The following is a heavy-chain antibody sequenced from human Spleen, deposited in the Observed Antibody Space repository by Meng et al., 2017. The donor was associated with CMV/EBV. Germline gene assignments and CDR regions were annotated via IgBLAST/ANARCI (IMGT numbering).Heavy chain of an antibody. CDR3: ARRAIMITFGGVIANGMDV. Sequence: SETLSLTCTVSGGSVSSGTYYWSWIRQPPGKGLEWIAYIYYSGSTNYNPSLKSRVTISVDTSKNQFSLKLSSVTAADTAVYYCARRAIMITFGGVIANGMDVWGQGTTVTVSS. CDR2: IYYSGST. D-gene: IGHD3-16*02. CDR1: GGSVSSGTYY. J-gene: IGHJ6*02. V-gene: IGHV4-61*01.